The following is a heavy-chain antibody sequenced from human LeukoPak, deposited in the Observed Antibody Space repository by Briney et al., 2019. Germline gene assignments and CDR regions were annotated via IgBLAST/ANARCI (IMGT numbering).Heavy chain of an antibody. CDR3: ARLYYYDSSGYYDY. V-gene: IGHV3-23*01. Sequence: GGSLRLSCAASGFTFSSYAMSWVRQAPGKGLEWVSAISGSGGSTYYADSVKGRFTISRDNSKNTLYLQMNSLRAEDTAVYYCARLYYYDSSGYYDYWGQGTLVTVSS. D-gene: IGHD3-22*01. CDR1: GFTFSSYA. CDR2: ISGSGGST. J-gene: IGHJ4*02.